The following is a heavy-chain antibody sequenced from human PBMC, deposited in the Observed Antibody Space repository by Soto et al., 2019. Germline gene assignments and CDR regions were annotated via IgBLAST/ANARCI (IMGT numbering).Heavy chain of an antibody. CDR3: ARDRGSSTSCYRQYYYYGMDG. V-gene: IGHV1-18*04. J-gene: IGHJ6*02. Sequence: VSSAATGSTFNRSSIGFVRNAPGQCLEWMGWISAYNGNTNYAQKLQGRVTMTTDTSTSTAYMELRSLRSDDTAVYYCARDRGSSTSCYRQYYYYGMDGRGPGTKV. CDR1: GSTFNRSS. D-gene: IGHD2-2*02. CDR2: ISAYNGNT.